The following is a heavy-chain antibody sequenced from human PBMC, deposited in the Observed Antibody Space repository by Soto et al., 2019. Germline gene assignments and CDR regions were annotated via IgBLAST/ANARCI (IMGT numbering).Heavy chain of an antibody. Sequence: GGSLRLSCAASGFTFSSYGMHWVRQAPGKGLEWVAVIWYDGSNKYYADSVKGRFTISRDNSKNTLYLQMNSLGAEDTAVYYCARDRVVVAANNWFDPWGQGTLVTVSS. CDR1: GFTFSSYG. V-gene: IGHV3-33*01. CDR2: IWYDGSNK. J-gene: IGHJ5*02. CDR3: ARDRVVVAANNWFDP. D-gene: IGHD2-15*01.